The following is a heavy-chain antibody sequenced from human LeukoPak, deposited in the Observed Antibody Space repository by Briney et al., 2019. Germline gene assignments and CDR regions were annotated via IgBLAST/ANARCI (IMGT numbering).Heavy chain of an antibody. Sequence: GGSLRLSCAASGFTFSSSAMHWVRQAPGKGLEWVAVVFSDGTYKYYADSVEGRFTISRDNSKNMLFLQMYSLRAEDTAVYYCAKGPLYYYGDNAWFGPWGQGTLVTVSS. J-gene: IGHJ5*02. V-gene: IGHV3-30*18. CDR1: GFTFSSSA. CDR2: VFSDGTYK. D-gene: IGHD4-17*01. CDR3: AKGPLYYYGDNAWFGP.